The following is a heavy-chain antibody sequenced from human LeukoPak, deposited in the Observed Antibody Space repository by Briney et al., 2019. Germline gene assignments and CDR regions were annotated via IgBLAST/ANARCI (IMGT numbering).Heavy chain of an antibody. D-gene: IGHD6-13*01. CDR3: ARFIASPGPDAFDI. CDR2: IRGDGRAT. CDR1: GFIFTDYW. V-gene: IGHV3-74*03. J-gene: IGHJ3*02. Sequence: PGGSLRLSCAASGFIFTDYWMHWVRQAPGKELVWVARIRGDGRATTYSDSVQGRFTISRDSARNSVYLQMNSLRADETAVYFCARFIASPGPDAFDIWGQGTLVTVSS.